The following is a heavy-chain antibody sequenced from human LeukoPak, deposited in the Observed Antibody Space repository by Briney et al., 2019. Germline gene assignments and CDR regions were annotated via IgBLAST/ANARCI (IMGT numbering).Heavy chain of an antibody. D-gene: IGHD6-13*01. V-gene: IGHV1-18*01. Sequence: GASVKVSCKASGYTFTSYGISWVRQAPGQGLEWMGWISAYNGNTNYAQKLQGRVTMTTDTSTSTAYMELRSLRSDDTAVYYCARHIAAADPYYYYYMDVWGKGTTVTVSS. CDR2: ISAYNGNT. CDR1: GYTFTSYG. CDR3: ARHIAAADPYYYYYMDV. J-gene: IGHJ6*03.